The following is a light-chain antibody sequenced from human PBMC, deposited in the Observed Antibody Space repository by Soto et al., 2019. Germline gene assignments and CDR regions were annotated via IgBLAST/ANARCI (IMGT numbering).Light chain of an antibody. J-gene: IGKJ4*01. CDR2: GAS. Sequence: EVVMTQSPATLSVSPGERATLSCRASQSVSINLAWYQQKLGQAPRLVIYGASTGATGIPARFSGSGSGTDLHINLSSLESEEFGLYYCQQYNIWPLTFGGGTQLEIK. V-gene: IGKV3-15*01. CDR3: QQYNIWPLT. CDR1: QSVSIN.